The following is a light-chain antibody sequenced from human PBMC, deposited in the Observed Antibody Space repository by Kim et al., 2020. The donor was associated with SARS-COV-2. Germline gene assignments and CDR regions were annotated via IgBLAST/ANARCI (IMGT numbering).Light chain of an antibody. V-gene: IGKV3-11*01. CDR1: RSVNTF. Sequence: LSPGESATLSCGASRSVNTFLAWYQQKPGQAPRLLIYDASSRASGIPGRFSGRGSVTDFTLTISSLGPEDSAVYYCQQRRSWLRTFGQGTKVDIK. CDR2: DAS. J-gene: IGKJ1*01. CDR3: QQRRSWLRT.